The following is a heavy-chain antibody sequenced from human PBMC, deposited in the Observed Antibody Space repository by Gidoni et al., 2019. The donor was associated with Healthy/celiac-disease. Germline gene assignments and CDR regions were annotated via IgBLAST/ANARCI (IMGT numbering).Heavy chain of an antibody. CDR2: TYYRSKWSN. CDR3: ARELERYFDWLRYYYMDV. D-gene: IGHD3-9*01. V-gene: IGHV6-1*01. J-gene: IGHJ6*03. Sequence: QVQLQQSGPGLVKPSQTLSLTCAIAGDSVSSNSAAGNWIRQSPSRGLEWLGRTYYRSKWSNDYAVSVNSRITINPDTSKNQFSLQLNSVTPEDTAVYYCARELERYFDWLRYYYMDVWGKGTTVTVSS. CDR1: GDSVSSNSAA.